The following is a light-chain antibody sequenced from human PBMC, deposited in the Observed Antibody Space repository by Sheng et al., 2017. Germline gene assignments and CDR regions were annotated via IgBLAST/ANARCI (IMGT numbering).Light chain of an antibody. CDR1: QSIPRR. J-gene: IGKJ1*01. CDR3: QQGYSTPWT. V-gene: IGKV1-39*01. Sequence: DIQMTQSPSSLSASVGDRVIITCRASQSIPRRLNWYQKPGTAPKLLIHAASTLQSGVPSRFSGSGSETDFTLTISNLQPEDFATYYCQQGYSTPWTFGQGTKVEIK. CDR2: AAS.